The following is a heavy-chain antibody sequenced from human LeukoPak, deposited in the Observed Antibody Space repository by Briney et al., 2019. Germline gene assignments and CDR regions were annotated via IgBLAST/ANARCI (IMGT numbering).Heavy chain of an antibody. Sequence: GGSLRLSCAASGFTFSSYSMNRVRQAPGKGLEWGSSISSSSSYIYYADSVKGRFTISRDNAKNSLYLQMNSLRAEDTAVYYCARDTSGGHWVYYYYMDVWGKGTTVTVSS. CDR1: GFTFSSYS. CDR3: ARDTSGGHWVYYYYMDV. J-gene: IGHJ6*03. CDR2: ISSSSSYI. V-gene: IGHV3-21*01. D-gene: IGHD2-15*01.